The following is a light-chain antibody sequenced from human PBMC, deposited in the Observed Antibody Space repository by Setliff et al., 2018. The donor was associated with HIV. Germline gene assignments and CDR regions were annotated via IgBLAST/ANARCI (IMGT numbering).Light chain of an antibody. CDR1: SSNIGAGYD. Sequence: QSALAQPPSVSGAPGQRVTISCTGSSSNIGAGYDVHWYQQLPGTAPKVLIYGNNNRPSGVPDRFSGSKSGSSASLVITGLRAEDEAEYFCQSYDSSLSAPFVFGTGTKVTVL. V-gene: IGLV1-40*01. J-gene: IGLJ1*01. CDR2: GNN. CDR3: QSYDSSLSAPFV.